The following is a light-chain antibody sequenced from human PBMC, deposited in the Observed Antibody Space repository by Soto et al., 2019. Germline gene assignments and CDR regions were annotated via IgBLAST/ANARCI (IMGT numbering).Light chain of an antibody. CDR2: EVS. CDR3: SSYTTTNTVV. V-gene: IGLV1-44*01. CDR1: NSNIGRNT. Sequence: QSVLTQPPSASGTPGQRVTISCSGSNSNIGRNTVNWYQQLPGTAPKLMIHEVSNRPSGISNRFSGSKSGNTASLTISGLQAEDEGDYYCSSYTTTNTVVFGGGTKLTVL. J-gene: IGLJ2*01.